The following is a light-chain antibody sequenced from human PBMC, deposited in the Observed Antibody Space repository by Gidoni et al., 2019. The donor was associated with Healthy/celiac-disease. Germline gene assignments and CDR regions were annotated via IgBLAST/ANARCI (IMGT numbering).Light chain of an antibody. V-gene: IGKV2-28*01. CDR1: QSLLHSKGYNE. CDR3: MQALQTPPT. CDR2: LGS. J-gene: IGKJ1*01. Sequence: IVLTAPPLSLPVPPGAPASISCRSSQSLLHSKGYNELDWYLQRPGQSPQLLIYLGSDRASGVPDRFSGSRSGTDFTLKISRVEAEDVGVYYCMQALQTPPTFGQGTKVEIK.